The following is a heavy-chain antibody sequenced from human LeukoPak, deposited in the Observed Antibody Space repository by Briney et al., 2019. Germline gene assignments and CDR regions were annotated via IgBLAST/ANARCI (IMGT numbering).Heavy chain of an antibody. J-gene: IGHJ4*02. D-gene: IGHD6-6*01. Sequence: PGGSLRLSCAASGFIFRSYWMSWARQAPGRRLEWVANIKQDGRERYYVDSVKGRFTISRDNAKNSLYLEMNSLRAEDTAVYYCARDRGYVAARRPYYFDYWGQGTLVTVSS. CDR2: IKQDGRER. CDR3: ARDRGYVAARRPYYFDY. V-gene: IGHV3-7*05. CDR1: GFIFRSYW.